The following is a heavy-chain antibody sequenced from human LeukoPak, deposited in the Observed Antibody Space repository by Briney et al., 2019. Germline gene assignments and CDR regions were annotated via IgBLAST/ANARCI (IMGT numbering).Heavy chain of an antibody. CDR2: IYTSGST. V-gene: IGHV4-4*07. CDR3: ECYGSGRGNYYMDV. Sequence: SSETLSLTCTVSGGSISSYYWSWIRQPAGKGLEWIGRIYTSGSTNYNPSLKSRVTMSVDTSKNQFSLKPSSVTAADTAVYYCECYGSGRGNYYMDVWGKGTTVTVSS. D-gene: IGHD3-10*01. CDR1: GGSISSYY. J-gene: IGHJ6*03.